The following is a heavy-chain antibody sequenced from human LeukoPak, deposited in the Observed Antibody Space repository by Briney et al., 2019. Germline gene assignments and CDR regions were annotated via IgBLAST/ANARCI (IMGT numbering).Heavy chain of an antibody. CDR3: LSEFHNRDY. CDR2: ITPYNGNT. J-gene: IGHJ4*02. V-gene: IGHV1-18*01. Sequence: GPSVTVSCMASGCTFITYGINWVRQAPAQGLEWIGMITPYNGNTNYAQKLQDRFTMTADISTSTAYMELRSLRSADTAVYYCLSEFHNRDYWGRGTLVTVSS. CDR1: GCTFITYG. D-gene: IGHD1-1*01.